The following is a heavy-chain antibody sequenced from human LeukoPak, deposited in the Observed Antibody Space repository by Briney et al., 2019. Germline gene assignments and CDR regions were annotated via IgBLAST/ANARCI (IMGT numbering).Heavy chain of an antibody. D-gene: IGHD4-23*01. CDR3: ARGDDYGGAWYYFDY. V-gene: IGHV3-53*01. CDR2: IYSGGST. J-gene: IGHJ4*02. CDR1: GXTVSSNY. Sequence: GGSLRLSCAASGXTVSSNYMNWVRQAPGKGLEWVSVIYSGGSTYYADSVKGRFTVSRDNSKNTLFLQMNSLRAEDTAEYYCARGDDYGGAWYYFDYWGQGTLVTVSS.